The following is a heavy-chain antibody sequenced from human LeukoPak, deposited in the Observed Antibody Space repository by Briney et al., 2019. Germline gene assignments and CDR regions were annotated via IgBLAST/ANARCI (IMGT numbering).Heavy chain of an antibody. J-gene: IGHJ4*02. D-gene: IGHD6-13*01. CDR2: INAGSGNT. CDR1: GYTFTSYA. CDR3: AREEAAAGMLDY. V-gene: IGHV1-3*01. Sequence: GASVKVSCKASGYTFTSYAMHWVRQAPGQRLEWMGWINAGSGNTKYSQKFQGRVTITRDTSASTAYMELSSLRSEDTAVYYCAREEAAAGMLDYWGQGTLVTVSS.